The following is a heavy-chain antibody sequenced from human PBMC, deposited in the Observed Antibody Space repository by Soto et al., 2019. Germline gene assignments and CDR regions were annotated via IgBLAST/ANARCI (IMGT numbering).Heavy chain of an antibody. CDR3: ARGRITMVRGVIRSYWFDP. CDR1: GGSISSGGYS. Sequence: QLQLQESGSGLVKPSQTLSLTCAVSGGSISSGGYSWSWIRQPPGKGLEWIGYIYHSGSTYYNPSLKSRVTISVDRSKNQFSLKLSSVNAADTAVYYCARGRITMVRGVIRSYWFDPWGQGTLVTVSS. D-gene: IGHD3-10*01. CDR2: IYHSGST. V-gene: IGHV4-30-2*01. J-gene: IGHJ5*02.